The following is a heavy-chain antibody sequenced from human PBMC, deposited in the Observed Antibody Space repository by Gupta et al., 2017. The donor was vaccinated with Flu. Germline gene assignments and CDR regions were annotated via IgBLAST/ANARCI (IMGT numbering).Heavy chain of an antibody. D-gene: IGHD4-17*01. CDR3: ARWDTVTTDGMDV. V-gene: IGHV1-8*01. J-gene: IGHJ6*02. Sequence: RQATGQGLEWMGWMNPNSGNTGYAQKFQGRVTMTRNTSISTAYMELSSLRSEDTAVYYCARWDTVTTDGMDVWGQGTTVTVSS. CDR2: MNPNSGNT.